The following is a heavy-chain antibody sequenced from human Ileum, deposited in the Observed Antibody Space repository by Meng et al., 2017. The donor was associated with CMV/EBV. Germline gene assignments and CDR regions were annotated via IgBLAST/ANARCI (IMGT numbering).Heavy chain of an antibody. Sequence: QVRLMDSDPGTVKPSETLSLTCSVSGGSISSYYWSWIRQAPGKGLEWIGYVYSTGSTNYSPSLRSRVTISVDTSRNQFSLRLSSVTAADTAVYYCVRSGITRVTGTYRLVTHWGQGTLVTVSS. CDR3: VRSGITRVTGTYRLVTH. CDR2: VYSTGST. V-gene: IGHV4-59*01. D-gene: IGHD1-1*01. CDR1: GGSISSYY. J-gene: IGHJ4*02.